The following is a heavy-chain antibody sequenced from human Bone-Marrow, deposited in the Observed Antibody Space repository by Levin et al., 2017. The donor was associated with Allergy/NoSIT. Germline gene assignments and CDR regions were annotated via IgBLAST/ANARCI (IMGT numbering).Heavy chain of an antibody. J-gene: IGHJ4*02. D-gene: IGHD4-17*01. Sequence: SQTLSLTCTLSGGSVNSDTYYWSWIRQPPGKGLEWIGYISSSGNTYYKPSLMSRVTISIHTSKNQFSLKLTSVTPADTAVYYCARDDYSDFTGWVWGQGSLVTVSS. CDR3: ARDDYSDFTGWV. V-gene: IGHV4-61*01. CDR2: ISSSGNT. CDR1: GGSVNSDTYY.